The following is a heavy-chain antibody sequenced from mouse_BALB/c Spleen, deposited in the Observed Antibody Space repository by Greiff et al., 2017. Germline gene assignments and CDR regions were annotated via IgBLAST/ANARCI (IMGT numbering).Heavy chain of an antibody. V-gene: IGHV3-2*02. Sequence: ESGPGLVKPSQSLSLTCTVTGYSITSDYAWNWIRQSPGNQPEWMGYISYSGSTSSNPSLKSRISIPRDTSKNQFFLQLNSVTTEDTATYYYARRYYRCDLDFWGQGTTLTVSS. CDR2: ISYSGST. CDR3: ARRYYRCDLDF. CDR1: GYSITSDYA. J-gene: IGHJ2*01. D-gene: IGHD2-14*01.